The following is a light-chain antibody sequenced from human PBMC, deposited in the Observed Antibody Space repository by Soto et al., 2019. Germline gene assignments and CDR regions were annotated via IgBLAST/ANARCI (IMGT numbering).Light chain of an antibody. V-gene: IGKV3-15*01. J-gene: IGKJ5*01. CDR2: GAS. CDR3: QQYNNWPPIT. Sequence: EIVMTQSPATLYVSPGERATLSCRASQSVSSTLAWYQQKPGQAPRLLIYGASTRATGIPARFSGSGSGTEFTLTISSLQSEDFATYYCQQYNNWPPITFGQGTRLEIK. CDR1: QSVSST.